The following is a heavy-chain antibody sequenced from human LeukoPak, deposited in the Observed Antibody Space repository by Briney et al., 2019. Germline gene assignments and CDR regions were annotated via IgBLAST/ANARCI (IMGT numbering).Heavy chain of an antibody. V-gene: IGHV3-74*01. J-gene: IGHJ5*02. CDR2: INTDGSRT. Sequence: GGSLRLSCAASGFTFSRYWMHWVRQAPGKGLVWVSRINTDGSRTTYPDSVKGRFTISRDNAKNTVYLQMNSLRAEDTAVYYCARVALGSSNWFDPWGQGTLVTVSS. CDR3: ARVALGSSNWFDP. D-gene: IGHD3-10*01. CDR1: GFTFSRYW.